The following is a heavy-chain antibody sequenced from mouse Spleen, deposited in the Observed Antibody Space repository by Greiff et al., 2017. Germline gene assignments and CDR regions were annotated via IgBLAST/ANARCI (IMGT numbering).Heavy chain of an antibody. D-gene: IGHD2-1*01. CDR1: GFTFSSYA. J-gene: IGHJ2*01. Sequence: EVQGVESGGGLVKPGGSLKLSCAASGFTFSSYAMSWVRQTPEKRLEWVATISSGGSYTYYPDSVKGRFTISRYNAKNTLYLQMSSLRSEDTAMYYCARRHGNYAFDYWGQGTTLTVSS. CDR2: ISSGGSYT. CDR3: ARRHGNYAFDY. V-gene: IGHV5-9-3*01.